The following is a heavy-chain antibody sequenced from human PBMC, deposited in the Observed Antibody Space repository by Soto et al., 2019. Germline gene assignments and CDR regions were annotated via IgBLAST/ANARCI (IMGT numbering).Heavy chain of an antibody. V-gene: IGHV4-59*01. J-gene: IGHJ4*02. CDR3: ARGGVVKLDD. CDR2: ISYSGST. CDR1: GGSISSYY. Sequence: QVQLQESGPGLVKPSETLSLTCTVSGGSISSYYWSWIRQPPGKGLEYIGYISYSGSTNYNPSLKSRVTMSLDTSKNQFSLKLTSVTAADTALYYCARGGVVKLDDWGQGTLFTVSS. D-gene: IGHD2-21*01.